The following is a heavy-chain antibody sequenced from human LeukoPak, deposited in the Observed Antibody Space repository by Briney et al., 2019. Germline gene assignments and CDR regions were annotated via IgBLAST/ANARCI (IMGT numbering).Heavy chain of an antibody. J-gene: IGHJ1*01. CDR3: ARGRWDVRFQN. CDR2: INHSGGT. CDR1: GGSFSDNY. Sequence: SETLSLTCAVYGGSFSDNYWSWIRQPPGEGLEWIGEINHSGGTNYNPSLKSRVTISQDTSKNQFFLKLYFVTAADTAVYYWARGRWDVRFQNWGQGTLVTVSS. D-gene: IGHD4-23*01. V-gene: IGHV4-34*01.